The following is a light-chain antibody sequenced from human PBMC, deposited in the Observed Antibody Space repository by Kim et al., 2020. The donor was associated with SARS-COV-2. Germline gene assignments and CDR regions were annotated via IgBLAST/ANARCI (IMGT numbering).Light chain of an antibody. J-gene: IGKJ4*01. CDR3: QQYYSPPLS. Sequence: VGDTLTLTCRESQGISNSLAWYQQTPGQAPKLLLSATSKLERGVPSRFSGSGSGTTYTLTINSLQPEDFATYYCQQYYSPPLSFGGGTKVDIK. CDR2: ATS. CDR1: QGISNS. V-gene: IGKV1-NL1*01.